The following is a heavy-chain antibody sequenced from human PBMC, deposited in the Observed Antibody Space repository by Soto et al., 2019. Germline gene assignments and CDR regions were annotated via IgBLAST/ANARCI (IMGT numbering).Heavy chain of an antibody. J-gene: IGHJ5*02. CDR1: GYTFTSYD. D-gene: IGHD3-9*01. Sequence: ASVKVSCKASGYTFTSYDINWVRQATGQGLEWMGWMNPNSGNTGYAQKFQGRVTMTRNTSISTAYMELSSLRSEDTAVYYCARSPIDDILTGYYVDWFDPWGQGTLVTVSS. V-gene: IGHV1-8*01. CDR3: ARSPIDDILTGYYVDWFDP. CDR2: MNPNSGNT.